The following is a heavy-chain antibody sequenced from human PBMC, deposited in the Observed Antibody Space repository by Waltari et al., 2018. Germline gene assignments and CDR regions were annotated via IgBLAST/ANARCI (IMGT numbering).Heavy chain of an antibody. V-gene: IGHV4-34*01. D-gene: IGHD4-17*01. J-gene: IGHJ4*02. CDR3: ASRKNYGDYAH. Sequence: QVQLQQWGAGLLKPSETLSLTCAVYGGSFSGYYWSWIRQPPGKGLEWIGEINHSGSTNAHPSLKSRVTSSVDTSKNQFSLKLSSVTAADTAVYYCASRKNYGDYAHWGQGTLVTVSS. CDR2: INHSGST. CDR1: GGSFSGYY.